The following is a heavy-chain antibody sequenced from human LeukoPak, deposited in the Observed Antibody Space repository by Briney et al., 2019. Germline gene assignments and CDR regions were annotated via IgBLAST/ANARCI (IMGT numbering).Heavy chain of an antibody. CDR1: GFTFSSYA. D-gene: IGHD3-10*01. CDR3: AKEQTFYYGSGSHNWFDP. CDR2: ISGRADRT. Sequence: GRSLRLSCAASGFTFSSYAMSWVRQAPGKGLEWVSAISGRADRTYYADSVKGRFTISRDNSKNTLYLQMNSLRAEDTAVYYCAKEQTFYYGSGSHNWFDPWGQGTLVTVSS. J-gene: IGHJ5*02. V-gene: IGHV3-23*01.